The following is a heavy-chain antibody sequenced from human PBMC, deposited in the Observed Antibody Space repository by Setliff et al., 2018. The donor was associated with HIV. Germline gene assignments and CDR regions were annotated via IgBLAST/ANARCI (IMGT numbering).Heavy chain of an antibody. V-gene: IGHV3-23*01. CDR2: ISGSGDI. CDR3: AKVPPDRSGYSIFDY. J-gene: IGHJ4*02. Sequence: GGSLRLSCAASGFTFSGYAMSWVRQAPGKGLEWVSAISGSGDIWYADSVRGRFSISRDNAKRSLYLQMNSLRPEDTAVYYCAKVPPDRSGYSIFDYWGQGSLVTVSS. D-gene: IGHD3-22*01. CDR1: GFTFSGYA.